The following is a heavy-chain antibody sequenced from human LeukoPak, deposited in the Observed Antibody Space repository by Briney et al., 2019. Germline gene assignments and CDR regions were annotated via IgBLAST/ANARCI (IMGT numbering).Heavy chain of an antibody. D-gene: IGHD2-2*01. CDR2: INHSGST. CDR1: GGSFSGYY. V-gene: IGHV4-34*01. J-gene: IGHJ4*02. Sequence: KASETLSLTCAVYGGSFSGYYWSWIRQPPGKGLEWIGEINHSGSTNYNPSLKSRVTISVDTSKNQFSLKLSSVTAADTAVYYCARGGDCSSTSCWDFDYWGQGTLVPVSS. CDR3: ARGGDCSSTSCWDFDY.